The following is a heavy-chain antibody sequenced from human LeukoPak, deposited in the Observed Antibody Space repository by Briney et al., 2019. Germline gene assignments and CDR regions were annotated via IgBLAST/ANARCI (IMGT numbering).Heavy chain of an antibody. Sequence: PGGSLRLSCAASGFTFSSYEMNWVRQAPGKGLEWVSYISSSGSTIYYADSVKGRFTISRDNAKNTLYLQMNSLRAEDTAVYYCARASSNNTGYSGYDYDYWGQGTLVTVSS. CDR3: ARASSNNTGYSGYDYDY. CDR1: GFTFSSYE. CDR2: ISSSGSTI. J-gene: IGHJ4*02. D-gene: IGHD5-12*01. V-gene: IGHV3-48*03.